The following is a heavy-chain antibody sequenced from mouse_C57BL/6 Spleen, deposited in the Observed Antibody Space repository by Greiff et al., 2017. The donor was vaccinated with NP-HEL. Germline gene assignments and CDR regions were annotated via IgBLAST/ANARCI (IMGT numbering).Heavy chain of an antibody. CDR2: IDPETGGT. J-gene: IGHJ4*01. CDR3: TRRVYSNAYAMDY. Sequence: QVQLQQSGAELVRPGASVTLSCKASGYTFTDYEMHWVKQTPVHGLEWIGAIDPETGGTAYNQKFKGKAILTADKSSSTAYMELRSLTSEDSAVYYCTRRVYSNAYAMDYWGQGTSVTVSS. V-gene: IGHV1-15*01. D-gene: IGHD2-5*01. CDR1: GYTFTDYE.